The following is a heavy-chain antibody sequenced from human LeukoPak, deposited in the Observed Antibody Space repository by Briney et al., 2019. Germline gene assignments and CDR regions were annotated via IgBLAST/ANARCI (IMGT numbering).Heavy chain of an antibody. Sequence: GGSLRLSCTGSGLTFGDHAMSWVRQAPGKGLEWVGFIRSKAYRGTTEYAASVRGRFIISRDDFASIAYLQMNSLTTEDTAVYYCARGPIQLWIHNAMDVWGQGTTVTVSS. CDR3: ARGPIQLWIHNAMDV. CDR2: IRSKAYRGTT. V-gene: IGHV3-49*04. D-gene: IGHD5-18*01. J-gene: IGHJ6*02. CDR1: GLTFGDHA.